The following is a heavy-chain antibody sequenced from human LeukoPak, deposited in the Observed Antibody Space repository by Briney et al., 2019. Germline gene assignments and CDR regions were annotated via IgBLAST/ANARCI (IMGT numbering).Heavy chain of an antibody. D-gene: IGHD4-17*01. CDR2: IFPSGGEI. CDR3: ARGHTAVTRHFDF. V-gene: IGHV3-23*01. Sequence: PGGSLRLSCAASGFTFSTFAMIWVRQPPGKGLEWVSSIFPSGGEIHYADSVRGRFTISRDNSKSTLSLQMNSLRAEDTAVYYCARGHTAVTRHFDFWGQGTLVTVSS. J-gene: IGHJ4*02. CDR1: GFTFSTFA.